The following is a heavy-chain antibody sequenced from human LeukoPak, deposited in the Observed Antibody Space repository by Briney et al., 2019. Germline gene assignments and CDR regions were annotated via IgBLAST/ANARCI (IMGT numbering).Heavy chain of an antibody. CDR1: GFTFSSYW. V-gene: IGHV3-7*01. CDR3: ARDPSAYYGSGSYCDY. J-gene: IGHJ4*02. Sequence: GGSLRLSCAASGFTFSSYWMSWVRQAPGKGLEWVANIKQDGSEKYYVDSVKGRFTISRDNAKNSLYLQMNSLRAEDTAVYYCARDPSAYYGSGSYCDYWGQGTLVTVSS. CDR2: IKQDGSEK. D-gene: IGHD3-10*01.